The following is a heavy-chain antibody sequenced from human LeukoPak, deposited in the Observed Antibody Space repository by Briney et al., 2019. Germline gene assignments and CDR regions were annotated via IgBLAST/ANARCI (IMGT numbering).Heavy chain of an antibody. CDR1: GYTFTGYY. CDR3: ARGRGIAAAGTRIDY. CDR2: IHPNSGGT. D-gene: IGHD6-13*01. J-gene: IGHJ4*02. V-gene: IGHV1-2*06. Sequence: ASVKVSCKASGYTFTGYYMHWVRQAPGQGLEWMGRIHPNSGGTNYAQKFQGRVTMTRDTSISTAYMELSRLRSDDTAVYYCARGRGIAAAGTRIDYWGQGTLVTVSS.